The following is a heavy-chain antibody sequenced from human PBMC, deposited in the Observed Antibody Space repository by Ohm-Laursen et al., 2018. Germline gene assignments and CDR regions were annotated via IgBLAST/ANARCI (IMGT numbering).Heavy chain of an antibody. D-gene: IGHD3-3*01. J-gene: IGHJ4*02. CDR1: GFSLTNARMG. Sequence: TQTLTLTCTVSGFSLTNARMGVSWIRQPPGKALEWLAPIFSNDEKSYSTSLKSRLTISKDTSKSQVVLTMTNMDPVDTATYYCARTTVFGVVLLDSWGQGILITVSS. CDR3: ARTTVFGVVLLDS. V-gene: IGHV2-26*01. CDR2: IFSNDEK.